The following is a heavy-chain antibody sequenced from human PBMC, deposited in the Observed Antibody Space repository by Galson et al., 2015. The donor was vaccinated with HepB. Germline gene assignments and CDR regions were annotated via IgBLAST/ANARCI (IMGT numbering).Heavy chain of an antibody. D-gene: IGHD6-13*01. CDR1: GFTFSSYA. CDR3: AREYSRAAGPYYYYGMDV. V-gene: IGHV3-30-3*01. CDR2: ISYDGSNK. Sequence: SLRLSCAASGFTFSSYAMHWVRQAPGKGLEWVAVISYDGSNKYYADSVKGRFTISRDNSKNTLYLQMNSLRAEDTAVYYCAREYSRAAGPYYYYGMDVWGQGTTVTVSS. J-gene: IGHJ6*02.